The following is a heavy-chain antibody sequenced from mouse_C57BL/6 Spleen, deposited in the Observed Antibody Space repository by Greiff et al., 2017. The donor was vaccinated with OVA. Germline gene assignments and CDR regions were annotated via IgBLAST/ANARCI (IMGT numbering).Heavy chain of an antibody. CDR2: IDPENGDT. J-gene: IGHJ3*01. CDR3: THGTWFAY. CDR1: GFNIKDDY. Sequence: EVKLVESGAELVRPGASVKLSCTASGFNIKDDYMHWVKQRPEQGLEWIGWIDPENGDTEYASKFQGKATITADTSSNTAYLQLSSLTSEDTAVYYCTHGTWFAYWGQGTLVTVSA. D-gene: IGHD2-1*01. V-gene: IGHV14-4*01.